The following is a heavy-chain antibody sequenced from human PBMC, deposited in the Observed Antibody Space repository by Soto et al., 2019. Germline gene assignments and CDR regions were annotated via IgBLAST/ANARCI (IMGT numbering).Heavy chain of an antibody. CDR1: GYTSTSYW. J-gene: IGHJ5*02. CDR2: IDPSDSYT. Sequence: GESLKISCKGFGYTSTSYWISWVRQMPGTGLEWMGRIDPSDSYTNYSPSFQDHVTISADNSIRTAYLQWSRLEASDTAIYYCARRNSGSWSFTWGQGTLVTVSS. CDR3: ARRNSGSWSFT. D-gene: IGHD6-13*01. V-gene: IGHV5-10-1*01.